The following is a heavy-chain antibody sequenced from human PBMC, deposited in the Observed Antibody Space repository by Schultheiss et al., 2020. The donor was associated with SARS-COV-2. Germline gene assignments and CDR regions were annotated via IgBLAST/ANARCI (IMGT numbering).Heavy chain of an antibody. D-gene: IGHD6-25*01. V-gene: IGHV3-30*03. Sequence: GESLKISCAASGFTFSSYGMHWVRQAPGKGLEWVAVISYDGSNKYYADSVKGRFTISRDNDKNSLYLHMNSLTAEDTAVYYCARDHAGSVVYWGQGTLVTVSS. CDR1: GFTFSSYG. CDR3: ARDHAGSVVY. J-gene: IGHJ4*02. CDR2: ISYDGSNK.